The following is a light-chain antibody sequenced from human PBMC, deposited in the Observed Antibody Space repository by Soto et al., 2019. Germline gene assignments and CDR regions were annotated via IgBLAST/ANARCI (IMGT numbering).Light chain of an antibody. CDR1: SSDVGGYDY. CDR2: DVS. Sequence: QSVLTQPRSVSGSPGQSVTISCSGTSSDVGGYDYVSWYQQSPDKAPKLMIFDVSERPAGVPDRFAGSKSGNTAFLTISGLQAEDEADYYCFSYAGTYTPVVFGGGTKLTVL. CDR3: FSYAGTYTPVV. V-gene: IGLV2-11*01. J-gene: IGLJ2*01.